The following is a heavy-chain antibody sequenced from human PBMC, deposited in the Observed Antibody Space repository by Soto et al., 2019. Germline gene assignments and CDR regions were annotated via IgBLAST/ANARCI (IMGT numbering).Heavy chain of an antibody. Sequence: PSETLSLTCTVSGGSISSYYWSWIRQPPGKGLEWIGYIYYSGSTNYNPSLKSRVTISVDTSKNQFSLKLSSVTAADTAVYYCARDLSGDYRFDYWGQGTLVTVSS. J-gene: IGHJ4*02. D-gene: IGHD4-17*01. V-gene: IGHV4-59*01. CDR2: IYYSGST. CDR1: GGSISSYY. CDR3: ARDLSGDYRFDY.